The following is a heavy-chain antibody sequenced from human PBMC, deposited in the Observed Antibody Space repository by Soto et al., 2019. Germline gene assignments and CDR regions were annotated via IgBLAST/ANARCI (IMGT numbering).Heavy chain of an antibody. J-gene: IGHJ3*02. D-gene: IGHD3-10*01. CDR3: ARVPVITFVRGPDAFAI. CDR1: GGTFSSYA. Sequence: GASVKVSCKASGGTFSSYAISWVRQAPGQGLEWMGGIIPIFGTANYAQKFQGRVTITADESTSTAYMELSSLRSEDTAVYYCARVPVITFVRGPDAFAIWGQGTMVTVSS. V-gene: IGHV1-69*13. CDR2: IIPIFGTA.